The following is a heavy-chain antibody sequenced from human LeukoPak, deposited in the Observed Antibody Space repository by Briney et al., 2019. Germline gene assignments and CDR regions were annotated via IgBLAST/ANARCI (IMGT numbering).Heavy chain of an antibody. CDR3: ARVELEWLLLGAFDI. J-gene: IGHJ3*02. D-gene: IGHD3-3*01. CDR2: ISYDGSNK. V-gene: IGHV3-30-3*01. Sequence: PGGSLRLSCAASGFTFSSYAMHWVRQAPGKGLEWVAVISYDGSNKYYADSVKGRFTISRDNSKNTLYLQMNSLRAEDTAVYYCARVELEWLLLGAFDIWGQGTMVTVSS. CDR1: GFTFSSYA.